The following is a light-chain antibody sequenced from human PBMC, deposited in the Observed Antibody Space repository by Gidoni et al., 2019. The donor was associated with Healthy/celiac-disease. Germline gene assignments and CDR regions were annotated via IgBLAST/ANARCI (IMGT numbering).Light chain of an antibody. CDR2: KDS. Sequence: SYELTQPPSVSVSPGQTARLTCSGDALPKQYAYWYQQKPGQAPVLVIYKDSERPSGIPERFSGSSSGTTVTLTISGVQAEDEADYYCQSADSSGTYVVFGGGTKLXVX. CDR1: ALPKQY. J-gene: IGLJ2*01. CDR3: QSADSSGTYVV. V-gene: IGLV3-25*03.